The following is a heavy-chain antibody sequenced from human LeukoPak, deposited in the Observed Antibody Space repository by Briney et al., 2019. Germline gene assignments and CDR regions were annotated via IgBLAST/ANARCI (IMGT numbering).Heavy chain of an antibody. CDR3: ARRTVDTSLVTWFDP. J-gene: IGHJ5*02. D-gene: IGHD5-18*01. CDR1: GGSIIRNHF. Sequence: SETLSLTCTVSGGSIIRNHFWGWIRQPPGKGLEWIGSIYYSGITYYNTSLKSRVTMAVDTSKNQISLHLSSVTAADTAVYYCARRTVDTSLVTWFDPWGQGTLVVVSS. CDR2: IYYSGIT. V-gene: IGHV4-39*01.